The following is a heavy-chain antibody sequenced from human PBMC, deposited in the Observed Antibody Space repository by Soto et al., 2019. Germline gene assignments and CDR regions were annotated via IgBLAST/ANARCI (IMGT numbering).Heavy chain of an antibody. CDR2: ISWNSGSI. D-gene: IGHD3-10*01. CDR3: AKDYYGSGSYSLYGMDV. V-gene: IGHV3-9*01. CDR1: GFTFDDYA. J-gene: IGHJ6*02. Sequence: GGSLRLSCAASGFTFDDYAMHWVRQAPGKGLEWVSGISWNSGSIGYADSVKGRFTISRDNAKNSLYLQMNSLRAEDTALYYWAKDYYGSGSYSLYGMDVWGQGTTVTVSS.